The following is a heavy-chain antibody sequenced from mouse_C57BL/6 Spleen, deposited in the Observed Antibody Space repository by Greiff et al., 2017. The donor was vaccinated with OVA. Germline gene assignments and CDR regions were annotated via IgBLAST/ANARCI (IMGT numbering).Heavy chain of an antibody. CDR1: GFTFSSYA. J-gene: IGHJ2*01. D-gene: IGHD2-4*01. Sequence: EVQGVESGGGLVKPGGSLKLSCAASGFTFSSYAMSWVRQTPEKRLEWVATISDGGSYTYYPDNVKGRFTISRDNAKNNLYLQMSHLKSEDTAMYYCARDRGITPHLDYWGQGTTLTVSS. CDR3: ARDRGITPHLDY. CDR2: ISDGGSYT. V-gene: IGHV5-4*01.